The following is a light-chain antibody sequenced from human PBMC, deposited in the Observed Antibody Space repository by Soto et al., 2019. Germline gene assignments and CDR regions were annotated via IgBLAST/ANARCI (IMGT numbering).Light chain of an antibody. CDR2: AVS. CDR3: QQSYSAPQT. Sequence: DIQMTQSPSSLSASVGDRVTITCRASQRISSYLNWYQQKPGKAPKILIYAVSNLQSGVPSRFSGSGSGKDFTLTIRSLQPEDFATYYCQQSYSAPQTFGQGTNVEIK. CDR1: QRISSY. J-gene: IGKJ1*01. V-gene: IGKV1-39*01.